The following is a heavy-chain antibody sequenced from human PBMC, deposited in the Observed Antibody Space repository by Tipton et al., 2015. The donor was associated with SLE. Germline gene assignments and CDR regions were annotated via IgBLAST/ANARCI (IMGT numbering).Heavy chain of an antibody. D-gene: IGHD6-19*01. CDR3: AREIIAVAGTDAFDI. J-gene: IGHJ3*02. V-gene: IGHV3-30*04. CDR1: GFTFSIYA. Sequence: SLRLSCAASGFTFSIYAMHWVRQAPGKGLEWVAVISYDGNNKHYADSVKGRFTISRDNSKNTVDLQTNSLRAEDTAVYYCAREIIAVAGTDAFDIWGQGTMVTVSS. CDR2: ISYDGNNK.